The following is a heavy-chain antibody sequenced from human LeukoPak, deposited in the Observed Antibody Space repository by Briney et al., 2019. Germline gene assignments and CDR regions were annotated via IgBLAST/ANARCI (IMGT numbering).Heavy chain of an antibody. CDR3: ARDQYSSDWYYFDY. D-gene: IGHD6-19*01. CDR1: GFSFSSFA. J-gene: IGHJ4*02. CDR2: ISYDGSNK. Sequence: GGSLRLPCAASGFSFSSFAMHWVRQAPGKGLEWVAFISYDGSNKYYADSVKGRFTVSRDRSKNTLYLQMNSLRAEDTAVYYCARDQYSSDWYYFDYWGQGTLVTVSS. V-gene: IGHV3-30-3*01.